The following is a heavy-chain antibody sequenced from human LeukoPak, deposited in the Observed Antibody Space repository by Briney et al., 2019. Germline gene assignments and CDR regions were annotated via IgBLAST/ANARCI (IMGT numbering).Heavy chain of an antibody. CDR2: IYSGGST. CDR1: GFTVSSNY. Sequence: GSLRLSCAASGFTVSSNYMSWVRQAPGKGLEWVSVIYSGGSTYYADSVKGRFTISRDNSKNTLYLQMNSLRAEDTAVYYCAGIYDSSGYYLDAFDIWGQGTMVTVSS. V-gene: IGHV3-66*01. J-gene: IGHJ3*02. D-gene: IGHD3-22*01. CDR3: AGIYDSSGYYLDAFDI.